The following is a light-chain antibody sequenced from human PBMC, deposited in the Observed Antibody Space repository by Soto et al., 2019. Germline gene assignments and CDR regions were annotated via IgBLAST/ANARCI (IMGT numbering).Light chain of an antibody. CDR3: QRLNSNPT. Sequence: DIQLTQSPSFLSASVGDRVTITCRASQGITSYLAWYQQKPGKAPELLIYGASTLQTGAPSRFSGSGSGTEFSLTISSLQPEDFATYFCQRLNSNPTFGPGTNVDI. CDR2: GAS. CDR1: QGITSY. J-gene: IGKJ3*01. V-gene: IGKV1-9*01.